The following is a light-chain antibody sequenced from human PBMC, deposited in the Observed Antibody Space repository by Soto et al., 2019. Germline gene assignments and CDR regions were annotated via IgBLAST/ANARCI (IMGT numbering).Light chain of an antibody. V-gene: IGLV2-23*01. CDR1: SSDVGSYNL. J-gene: IGLJ3*02. CDR3: CSYAGSPWV. Sequence: QSALTQPASVSGSPGQSITISCTGTSSDVGSYNLVSWYQQHPGKAPKLIIYEGSKRPSGVSNRFSGSKSGNTASLTISGLQAEDEADYYCCSYAGSPWVFGGGTKVTVL. CDR2: EGS.